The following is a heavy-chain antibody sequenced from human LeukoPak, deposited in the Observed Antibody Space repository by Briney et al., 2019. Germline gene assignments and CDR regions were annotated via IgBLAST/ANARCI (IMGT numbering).Heavy chain of an antibody. D-gene: IGHD3-10*01. V-gene: IGHV1-2*06. Sequence: ASVKVSCKASGYTFTGYYMHWVRQAPGQGLEWMGRINPNSGGTNYAQKFQGRVTMTRDTSISTAYMELSRLRSDDTAVYYCAREDFGDFYFDSWGQGTLVTVSS. J-gene: IGHJ4*02. CDR1: GYTFTGYY. CDR2: INPNSGGT. CDR3: AREDFGDFYFDS.